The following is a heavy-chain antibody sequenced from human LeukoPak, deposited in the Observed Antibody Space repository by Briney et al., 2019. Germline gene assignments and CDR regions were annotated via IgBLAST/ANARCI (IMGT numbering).Heavy chain of an antibody. CDR2: INSDGSTT. CDR3: ASMGWSYYFDY. V-gene: IGHV3-74*01. CDR1: GFTFSSYW. J-gene: IGHJ4*02. D-gene: IGHD6-19*01. Sequence: PGGSLRLSCAASGFTFSSYWMHWVRQAPGKGLVWVSRINSDGSTTSHADSVKGRFTISRDNAKNTLYLQMNSLRAEDTAVYYCASMGWSYYFDYWGQGTLVTVSS.